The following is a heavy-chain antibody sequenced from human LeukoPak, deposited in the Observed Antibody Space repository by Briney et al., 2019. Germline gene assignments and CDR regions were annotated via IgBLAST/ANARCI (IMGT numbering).Heavy chain of an antibody. CDR3: AKESPGAFDD. J-gene: IGHJ4*02. CDR1: GFTFNIYA. V-gene: IGHV3-23*01. Sequence: GGSLRLSCAASGFTFNIYAMGWVRQAPGKGLEWVSVIGVGGSTYYADSVKGRFTISRDNSKNTLYLQMTSLRAEDTAIYYCAKESPGAFDDWGQGTLVTVSS. CDR2: IGVGGST.